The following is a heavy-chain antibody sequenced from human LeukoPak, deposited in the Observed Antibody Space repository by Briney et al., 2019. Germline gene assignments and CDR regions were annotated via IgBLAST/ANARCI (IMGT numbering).Heavy chain of an antibody. CDR1: GYTFNNYD. V-gene: IGHV1-18*01. Sequence: GASVKVSCKASGYTFNNYDINWVRQAPGQGLEWMGWISAYNGNTNYAQKLQGRVTMTTDTSTSTAYMELRSLRSDDTAVYYCAAYYYDSSGYYGFDYWGQGTLVTVSS. CDR3: AAYYYDSSGYYGFDY. CDR2: ISAYNGNT. D-gene: IGHD3-22*01. J-gene: IGHJ4*02.